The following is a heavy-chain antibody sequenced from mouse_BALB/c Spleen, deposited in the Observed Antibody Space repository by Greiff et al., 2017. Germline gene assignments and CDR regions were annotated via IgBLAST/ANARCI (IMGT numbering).Heavy chain of an antibody. D-gene: IGHD2-2*01. V-gene: IGHV5-6-4*01. CDR2: ISSGGSYT. Sequence: EVKVEESGGGLVKPGGSLKLSCAASGFTFSSYTMSWVRQTPEKRLEWVATISSGGSYTYYPDSVKGRFTISRDNAKNTLYLQMSSLKSEDTAMYYCTRDGYAWFAYWGQGTLVTVSA. CDR3: TRDGYAWFAY. J-gene: IGHJ3*01. CDR1: GFTFSSYT.